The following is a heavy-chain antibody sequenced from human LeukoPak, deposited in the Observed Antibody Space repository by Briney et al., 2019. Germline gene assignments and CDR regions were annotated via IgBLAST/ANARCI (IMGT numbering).Heavy chain of an antibody. V-gene: IGHV3-7*01. CDR1: GFTFSIYW. D-gene: IGHD3-22*01. CDR2: IKQGGSEK. CDR3: ARVGIAYYYDSSGYYTDF. Sequence: GGSLRLSCAASGFTFSIYWMSWVRQAPGKGLEWMANIKQGGSEKYYVDSVKGRFTISRDHAKNSLYLQMNSLRAEDTAVYYCARVGIAYYYDSSGYYTDFWGQGTLVTVSS. J-gene: IGHJ4*02.